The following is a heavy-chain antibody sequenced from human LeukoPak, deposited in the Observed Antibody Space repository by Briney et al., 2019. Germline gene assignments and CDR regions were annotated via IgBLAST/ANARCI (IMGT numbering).Heavy chain of an antibody. J-gene: IGHJ4*02. CDR2: INRDGSQK. D-gene: IGHD5-24*01. Sequence: GGSLRLSCAASGFSLSAYWMTWVRQAPGKGLEWVANINRDGSQKSHVDSVKGRFTISRDNSKNTLYLQMNSLRAEDTAVYYCAKGALEMATIRGRYYFDYWGQGTLVTVSS. CDR3: AKGALEMATIRGRYYFDY. CDR1: GFSLSAYW. V-gene: IGHV3-7*01.